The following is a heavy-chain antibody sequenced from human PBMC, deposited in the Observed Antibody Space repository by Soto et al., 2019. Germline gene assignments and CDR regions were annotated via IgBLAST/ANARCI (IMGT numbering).Heavy chain of an antibody. Sequence: SGPTLVNPTETLTLTCTVSGFSLSNARMGVSWIRQPPGKALEWLAHIFSNDEKSYSTSLKSRLTISKDTSKSQVVLTMTNMDPVDTATYYCARTPRSSWSPSYYYGMDVWGQGTTVTVSS. D-gene: IGHD6-13*01. CDR3: ARTPRSSWSPSYYYGMDV. CDR1: GFSLSNARMG. V-gene: IGHV2-26*01. CDR2: IFSNDEK. J-gene: IGHJ6*02.